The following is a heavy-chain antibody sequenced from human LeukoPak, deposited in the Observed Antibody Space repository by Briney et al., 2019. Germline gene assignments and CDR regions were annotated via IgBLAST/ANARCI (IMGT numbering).Heavy chain of an antibody. CDR3: ARAGGIDY. Sequence: GGSLRLSCAASGFTFSNYGMHWVRQAPGKGLEWVAVIWYDGSNKYYADSVKGRFTISRDNSKHTLYLQMNSLRAEDTAVYYCARAGGIDYWGQGTLVTVSS. CDR1: GFTFSNYG. V-gene: IGHV3-33*01. D-gene: IGHD2-15*01. CDR2: IWYDGSNK. J-gene: IGHJ4*02.